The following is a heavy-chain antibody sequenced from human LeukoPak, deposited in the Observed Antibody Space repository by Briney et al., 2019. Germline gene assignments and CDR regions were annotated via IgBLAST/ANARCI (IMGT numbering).Heavy chain of an antibody. CDR3: ARRYMDV. CDR2: IKEDGSEE. CDR1: GFNFNTFW. V-gene: IGHV3-7*01. J-gene: IGHJ6*03. Sequence: GGSLRLSCAASGFNFNTFWMTWVRQAPGKGLEWVANIKEDGSEEYYVDSVKGRFTISRDNAKNSLYLQMNSLRAEDTAVYYCARRYMDVWGKGTTVTVSS.